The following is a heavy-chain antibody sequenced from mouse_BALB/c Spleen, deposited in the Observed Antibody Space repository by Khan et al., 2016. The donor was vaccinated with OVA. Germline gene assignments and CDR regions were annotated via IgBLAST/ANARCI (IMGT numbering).Heavy chain of an antibody. J-gene: IGHJ4*01. CDR3: ARQPYYHYYVMDY. Sequence: QVQLKESGPALVAPSQSLSITCTISGFSLTDYGVHWVRQPPGKGLEWLVVIWSDGSTTYNSALKSRLSISKDNSTSQVFLKMNSLQTDDTAVYYCARQPYYHYYVMDYWGQGTSVTVSS. CDR2: IWSDGST. CDR1: GFSLTDYG. V-gene: IGHV2-6-1*01. D-gene: IGHD2-10*01.